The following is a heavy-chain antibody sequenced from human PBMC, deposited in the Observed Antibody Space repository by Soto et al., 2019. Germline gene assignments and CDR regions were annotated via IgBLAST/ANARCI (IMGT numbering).Heavy chain of an antibody. CDR2: VSHSGNT. D-gene: IGHD5-12*01. J-gene: IGHJ4*02. CDR1: SGSITSSNW. V-gene: IGHV4-4*02. Sequence: QVQLQESGPGLVKPSGTLSLTCAVSSGSITSSNWWSWVRQPPGKGLEWIGEVSHSGNTNYIPSLKSRVTISVDKPRNQFSLRLNSVTAADTAVYYCARNRYGGYDFDYWGQGTLVTVSS. CDR3: ARNRYGGYDFDY.